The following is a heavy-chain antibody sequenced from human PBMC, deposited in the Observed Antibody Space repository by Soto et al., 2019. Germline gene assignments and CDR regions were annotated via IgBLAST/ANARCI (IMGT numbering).Heavy chain of an antibody. CDR2: IKGDGSEK. J-gene: IGHJ6*02. V-gene: IGHV3-7*01. CDR3: GRDEVRNGVGV. Sequence: VGSLRLSCVASGFTFTNFWMSWVRQAPGKGLEWVANIKGDGSEKRYVDSVKGRLTISRDNAKNSVYLQMNSLRVEDTALYYCGRDEVRNGVGVWGQGTTVTVSS. CDR1: GFTFTNFW.